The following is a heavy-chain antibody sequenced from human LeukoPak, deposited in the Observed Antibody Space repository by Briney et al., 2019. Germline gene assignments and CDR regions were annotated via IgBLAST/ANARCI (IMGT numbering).Heavy chain of an antibody. D-gene: IGHD5-24*01. CDR1: GGTFSSYA. Sequence: ASVKVSCKASGGTFSSYAISWVRQAPGQGLEWMGIINPSGGSTSYVQKFQGRVTMTRDTSTSTVYMELSSLRSEDTAVYYCARELGDGYNYDYWGQGTLVTVSS. CDR2: INPSGGST. CDR3: ARELGDGYNYDY. J-gene: IGHJ4*02. V-gene: IGHV1-46*01.